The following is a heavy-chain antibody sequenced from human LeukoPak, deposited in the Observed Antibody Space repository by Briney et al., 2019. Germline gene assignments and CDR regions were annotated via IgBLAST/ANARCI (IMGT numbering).Heavy chain of an antibody. CDR2: ISDSGGYT. D-gene: IGHD3-10*01. CDR1: GFTFSSFA. Sequence: GGSLRLSCAASGFTFSSFAMSWVRQAPGKGLEWVLGISDSGGYTYYADSVKGRFTISRDNSKNTLYLHMNSLRAEDTAVYYCAKLGNFASGSYSDWGQGTLVPSP. V-gene: IGHV3-23*01. CDR3: AKLGNFASGSYSD. J-gene: IGHJ4*02.